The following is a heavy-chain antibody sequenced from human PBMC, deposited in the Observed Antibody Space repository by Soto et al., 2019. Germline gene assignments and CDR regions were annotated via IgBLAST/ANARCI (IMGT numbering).Heavy chain of an antibody. CDR1: GYTLTELS. CDR3: ATKIVDFYYYGMDV. V-gene: IGHV1-24*01. J-gene: IGHJ6*02. Sequence: ASVKVSCKVSGYTLTELSMHWVRQAPGKGLEWMGGFDPEDGETIYAQKFQGRVTMTEDTSTDTAYMELSSLRSEDTAVYYCATKIVDFYYYGMDVWGQATTVTVSS. D-gene: IGHD1-26*01. CDR2: FDPEDGET.